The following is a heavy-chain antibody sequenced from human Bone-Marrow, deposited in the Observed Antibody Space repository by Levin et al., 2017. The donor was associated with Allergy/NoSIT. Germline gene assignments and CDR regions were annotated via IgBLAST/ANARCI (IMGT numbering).Heavy chain of an antibody. J-gene: IGHJ4*02. Sequence: SETLSLTCAVYGGSFSGYYWSWIRQPPGKGLEWIGEINHSGSTNYNPSLKRRVTISVDTSKNQFSLKLSSVTAADTAVYYCARGRGIAALDYWGQGTLVTVSS. CDR3: ARGRGIAALDY. CDR1: GGSFSGYY. CDR2: INHSGST. V-gene: IGHV4-34*01. D-gene: IGHD6-13*01.